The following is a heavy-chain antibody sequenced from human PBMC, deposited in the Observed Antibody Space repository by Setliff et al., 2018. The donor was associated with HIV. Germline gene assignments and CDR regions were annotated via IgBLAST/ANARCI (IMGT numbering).Heavy chain of an antibody. CDR3: ASGGGGYSGSRWFDY. CDR1: GFTFNIYA. CDR2: ITSGSSTI. Sequence: GGSLRLSCAASGFTFNIYAMNWVRQVPGKGLEWVSHITSGSSTIYYADSVKGRFTISRDNAKNSLSLQMNSLRAEDTAVYSCASGGGGYSGSRWFDYWGRGTLVTVSS. J-gene: IGHJ4*02. V-gene: IGHV3-48*01. D-gene: IGHD2-21*02.